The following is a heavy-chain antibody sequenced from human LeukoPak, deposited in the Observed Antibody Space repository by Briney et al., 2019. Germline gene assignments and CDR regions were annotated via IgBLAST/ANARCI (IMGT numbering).Heavy chain of an antibody. D-gene: IGHD3-10*01. CDR1: GFTFDDYA. CDR3: AKLDYYGSGGYLPPFDY. J-gene: IGHJ4*02. Sequence: GGSLRLSCAASGFTFDDYAMHWVRQAPGKGLEWVSLISGDGGSTYYADSLKGRFTISRDNSKNSLYLQMNSLRTEDTALYYCAKLDYYGSGGYLPPFDYWGQGTLVTVSS. V-gene: IGHV3-43*02. CDR2: ISGDGGST.